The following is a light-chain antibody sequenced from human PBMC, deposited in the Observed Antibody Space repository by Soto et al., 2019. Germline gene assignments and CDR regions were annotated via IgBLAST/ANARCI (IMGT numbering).Light chain of an antibody. V-gene: IGKV1-5*01. Sequence: DIQMTQSPSTLSASAGDRVTITCRASERISGWGAWYQQKPGKAPKLLIYDASTLQSGVPSRVSGSGSGTEFTLTISSLQPDDFATYYCQQYNTYPWTFGQGTKVDIK. CDR3: QQYNTYPWT. J-gene: IGKJ1*01. CDR1: ERISGW. CDR2: DAS.